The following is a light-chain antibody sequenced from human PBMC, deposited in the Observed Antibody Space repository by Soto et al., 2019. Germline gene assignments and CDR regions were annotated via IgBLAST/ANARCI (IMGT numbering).Light chain of an antibody. J-gene: IGLJ1*01. CDR2: ANS. Sequence: QSVLTQPPSVSGAPGQRVTISCTGSSSNIGAGYDVHWYQQLPGTAPKLFMYANSNRPSGVPDRFSGSKSGTSASLAITGLQAEDEADYYCQSYDSSLSGYVFGTGTKLTVL. CDR1: SSNIGAGYD. CDR3: QSYDSSLSGYV. V-gene: IGLV1-40*01.